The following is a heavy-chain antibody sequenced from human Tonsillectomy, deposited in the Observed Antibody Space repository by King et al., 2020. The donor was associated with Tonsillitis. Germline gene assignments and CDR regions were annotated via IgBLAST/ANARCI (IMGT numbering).Heavy chain of an antibody. Sequence: QLQESGSGLVKPSQTLSLTCAVSGGSISSGGYSWSWIRQPPGKGLEWIGYIYQSGSTYYNPSLKSRVTISVDRSKNQFSLKLSSVTAADTAVYYCARLVYDYGDCRAGYFDYWGQGTLVTVSS. CDR1: GGSISSGGYS. CDR2: IYQSGST. CDR3: ARLVYDYGDCRAGYFDY. J-gene: IGHJ4*02. V-gene: IGHV4-30-2*01. D-gene: IGHD4-17*01.